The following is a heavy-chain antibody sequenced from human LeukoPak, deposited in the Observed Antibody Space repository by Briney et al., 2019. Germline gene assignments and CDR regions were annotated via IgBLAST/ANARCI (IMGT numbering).Heavy chain of an antibody. CDR2: KKQDGSEK. CDR1: GFTFSSYW. CDR3: ARQRKEARRITMVRGVMGGYMDV. Sequence: GGSLRLSCAASGFTFSSYWMSWVRQAPGKGLEWVANKKQDGSEKHYVDSVKGRFTISRDNAKNSLYLQMNSLRAEDTAVYYCARQRKEARRITMVRGVMGGYMDVWGKGTTVTTSS. J-gene: IGHJ6*03. D-gene: IGHD3-10*01. V-gene: IGHV3-7*01.